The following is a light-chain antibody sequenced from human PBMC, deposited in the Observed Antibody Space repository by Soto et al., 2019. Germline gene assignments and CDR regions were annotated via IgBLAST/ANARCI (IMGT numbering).Light chain of an antibody. CDR2: EVT. Sequence: QSALTQPPSASGSPGQSVTISCTGTSNDVGGYNFVSWYQHHPGKAPKLIIYEVTKRPSGVPNRFSGSKSGNTASLTVSGLQAEDEADYYCNSYAGSNTYVFGPGTKLTVL. CDR1: SNDVGGYNF. CDR3: NSYAGSNTYV. J-gene: IGLJ1*01. V-gene: IGLV2-8*01.